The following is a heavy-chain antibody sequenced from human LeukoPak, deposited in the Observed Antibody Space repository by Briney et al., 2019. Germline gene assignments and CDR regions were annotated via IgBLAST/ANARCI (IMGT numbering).Heavy chain of an antibody. V-gene: IGHV4-59*01. J-gene: IGHJ4*02. D-gene: IGHD3-3*01. CDR1: GGSISTYY. CDR2: IYFTGRT. Sequence: SETLSLTCTVSGGSISTYYWSWIRLPPGKGLEWIAYIYFTGRTQYNPSLKNRVTISVDTSKNQFSLRLSSVTPADTAVYYCARGGYDSDSDYWGQGTLVTVSS. CDR3: ARGGYDSDSDY.